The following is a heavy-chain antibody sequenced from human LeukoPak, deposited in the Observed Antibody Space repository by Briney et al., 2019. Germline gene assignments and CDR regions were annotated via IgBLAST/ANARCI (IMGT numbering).Heavy chain of an antibody. J-gene: IGHJ4*02. CDR3: AREIVQVGDCSGGSRSYYFDY. D-gene: IGHD2-15*01. CDR1: GFTFSSYS. CDR2: ISSSSSTI. Sequence: GGSLRLSCAASGFTFSSYSMNWVRQAPGKGLEWGSYISSSSSTIYYADSVKGRFTISRDNAKNSLYLQMNSLRAEDTAVYYCAREIVQVGDCSGGSRSYYFDYWGQGTLVTVSS. V-gene: IGHV3-48*04.